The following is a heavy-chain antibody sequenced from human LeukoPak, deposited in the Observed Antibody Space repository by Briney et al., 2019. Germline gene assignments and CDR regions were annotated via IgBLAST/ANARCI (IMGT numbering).Heavy chain of an antibody. V-gene: IGHV4-31*03. CDR2: IYYSGST. CDR3: ARVRGSPYCSSTSCYFFWFDP. Sequence: PSETLSPTCTVSGGSISSGGYYWSWIRQHPGKGLEWIGYIYYSGSTYYNPSLKSRVTISVDTSKNQFSLKLSSVTAADTAVYYCARVRGSPYCSSTSCYFFWFDPWGQGTLVTVSS. CDR1: GGSISSGGYY. J-gene: IGHJ5*02. D-gene: IGHD2-2*01.